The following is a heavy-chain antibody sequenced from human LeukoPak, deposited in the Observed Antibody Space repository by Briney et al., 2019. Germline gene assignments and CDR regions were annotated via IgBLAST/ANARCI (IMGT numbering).Heavy chain of an antibody. Sequence: XXGYYWSWIRQPPGKGLEWIGEINHSGSTNYNPSLKSRVTISVDTSKNQFSLKLSSVTAADTAVYYCARSHSSGWYLELDPWGQGTLVTVSS. V-gene: IGHV4-34*01. J-gene: IGHJ5*02. CDR1: XXGYY. CDR3: ARSHSSGWYLELDP. CDR2: INHSGST. D-gene: IGHD6-19*01.